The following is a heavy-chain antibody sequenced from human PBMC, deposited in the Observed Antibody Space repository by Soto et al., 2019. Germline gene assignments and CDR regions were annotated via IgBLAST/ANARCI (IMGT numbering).Heavy chain of an antibody. CDR1: GFTFSSYS. CDR2: ISSSSSTI. V-gene: IGHV3-48*04. CDR3: ARDGGVGGSYYPDY. Sequence: PGGSLRLSCAASGFTFSSYSMNWVRQAPGKGLEWVSYISSSSSTIYYADSVKGRFTISRDNSKSTLYLQMNSLRAEDTAVYYCARDGGVGGSYYPDYWGQGTSVTVSS. J-gene: IGHJ4*02. D-gene: IGHD1-26*01.